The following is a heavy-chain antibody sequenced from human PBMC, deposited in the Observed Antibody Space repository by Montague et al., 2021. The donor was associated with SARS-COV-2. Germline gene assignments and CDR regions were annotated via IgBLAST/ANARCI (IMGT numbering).Heavy chain of an antibody. J-gene: IGHJ3*01. CDR2: VSNTGST. V-gene: IGHV4-59*07. Sequence: SDTVSLTSSVSGVSITNYYWSWIRQFAGKELEWIGTVSNTGSTNXNPSLMSRVTISRDTSSGQVSMRLRSVTAADTAFYFCARIERGFWRDLVVFDVWGPGTLVTVSS. D-gene: IGHD3-3*01. CDR1: GVSITNYY. CDR3: ARIERGFWRDLVVFDV.